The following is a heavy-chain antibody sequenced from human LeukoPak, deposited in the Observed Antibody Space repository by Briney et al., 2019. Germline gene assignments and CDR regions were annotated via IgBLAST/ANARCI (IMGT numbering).Heavy chain of an antibody. V-gene: IGHV1-2*02. CDR2: INPNSGGT. D-gene: IGHD3-10*01. Sequence: ASVKVSFKASGYTFTGYYMHWVRQAPGQGLEWMGWINPNSGGTNYAQKFQGRVTMTRDTSISTAYMELSRLRSDDTAVYYCGRELSEGHYYGSGSFYWGQGTLVTVSS. J-gene: IGHJ4*02. CDR1: GYTFTGYY. CDR3: GRELSEGHYYGSGSFY.